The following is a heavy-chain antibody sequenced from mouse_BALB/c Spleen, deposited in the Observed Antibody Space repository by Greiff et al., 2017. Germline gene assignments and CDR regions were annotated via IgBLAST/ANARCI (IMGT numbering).Heavy chain of an antibody. V-gene: IGHV5-12-1*01. CDR1: GFAFSSYD. J-gene: IGHJ4*01. Sequence: EVKLVESGGGLVKPGGSLKLSCAASGFAFSSYDMSWVRQTPEKRLEWVAYISSGGGSTYYPDTVKGRFTISRDNAKNTLYLQMSSLKSEDTAMYYCARHENHAMDYWGQGTSVTVSS. CDR3: ARHENHAMDY. CDR2: ISSGGGST.